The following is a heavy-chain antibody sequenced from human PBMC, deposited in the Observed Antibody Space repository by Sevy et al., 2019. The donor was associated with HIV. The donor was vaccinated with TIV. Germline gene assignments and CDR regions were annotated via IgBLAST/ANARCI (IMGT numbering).Heavy chain of an antibody. Sequence: SETLSLTCTVSGGSISSYYWSWIRQPAGKGLEWIGRIYPSGITNYNPSLKSRVTMSVDTSKNQFSLNLSSVTAADTAVYSCARGWCRSASCFYAYWGQGTLVTFSS. V-gene: IGHV4-4*07. CDR1: GGSISSYY. CDR3: ARGWCRSASCFYAY. J-gene: IGHJ4*02. D-gene: IGHD2-2*01. CDR2: IYPSGIT.